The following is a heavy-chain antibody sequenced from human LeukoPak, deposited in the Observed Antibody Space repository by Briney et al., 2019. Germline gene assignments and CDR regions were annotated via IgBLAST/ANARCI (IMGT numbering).Heavy chain of an antibody. CDR2: IYYSGST. J-gene: IGHJ5*02. CDR3: ARAPTRIYGEVNWFDP. Sequence: SETLSLTCTVSGGSISSSSYYWGWIRQPPGKGLEWIGSIYYSGSTYYNPSLKSRVTISVDTSKNQFSLKLSSVTAADTAVYYCARAPTRIYGEVNWFDPWGQGTLVTVSS. V-gene: IGHV4-39*07. CDR1: GGSISSSSYY. D-gene: IGHD4-17*01.